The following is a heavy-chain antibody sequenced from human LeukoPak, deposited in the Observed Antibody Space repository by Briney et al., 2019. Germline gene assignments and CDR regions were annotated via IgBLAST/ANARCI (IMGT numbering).Heavy chain of an antibody. J-gene: IGHJ6*02. V-gene: IGHV3-23*05. D-gene: IGHD6-25*01. CDR3: AKSSTSQRGYYGMDV. CDR1: GFTFSNYA. Sequence: PGGSLRLSCAASGFTFSNYAMSWVRQAPWKGLEWVSFITDSGSSTYYADSVKGRFAISRDSSKNTLSLQMNSLSVEDTGVYFCAKSSTSQRGYYGMDVWGRGTTVTVSS. CDR2: ITDSGSST.